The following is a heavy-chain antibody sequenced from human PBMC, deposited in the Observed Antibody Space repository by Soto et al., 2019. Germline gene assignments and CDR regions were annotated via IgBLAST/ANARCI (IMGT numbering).Heavy chain of an antibody. CDR1: GGSFSGYY. CDR3: ARRTGTSRYYYYGMDV. Sequence: SETLSLTCAVYGGSFSGYYWSWIRQPPGKGLEWIGEINHGGSTNYNPSLKSRVTISVDTSKNQFSLKLSSVTAADTAVYYCARRTGTSRYYYYGMDVWGQGTTVTVSS. CDR2: INHGGST. D-gene: IGHD1-7*01. V-gene: IGHV4-34*01. J-gene: IGHJ6*02.